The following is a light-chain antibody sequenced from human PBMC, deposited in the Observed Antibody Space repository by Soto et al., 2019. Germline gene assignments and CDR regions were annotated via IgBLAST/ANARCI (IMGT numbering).Light chain of an antibody. Sequence: DIQMTQSPSSLSASVGDRVIITCQASQDIGNSLNWYQQKPGKAPKLLVYDASNLETGVPSRFNGSTSGTDFTFTISGLQSEDLATYYCLQFDVLPYTFGQGTKL. CDR3: LQFDVLPYT. CDR1: QDIGNS. V-gene: IGKV1-33*01. J-gene: IGKJ2*01. CDR2: DAS.